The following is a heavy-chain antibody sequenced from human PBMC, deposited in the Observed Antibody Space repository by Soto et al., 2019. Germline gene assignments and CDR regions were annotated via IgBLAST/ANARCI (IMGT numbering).Heavy chain of an antibody. CDR3: ARDNVASPNYFWFDP. Sequence: PGGSLRLSCAASGFTFSSYGMHWVRLAPGRGLEWVALVWNDGSNPYYADSVQGRFIISRDNSKNTLYLQMNSLSAEDTAVYYCARDNVASPNYFWFDPRGPGPRVTV. D-gene: IGHD1-7*01. V-gene: IGHV3-33*01. J-gene: IGHJ5*02. CDR1: GFTFSSYG. CDR2: VWNDGSNP.